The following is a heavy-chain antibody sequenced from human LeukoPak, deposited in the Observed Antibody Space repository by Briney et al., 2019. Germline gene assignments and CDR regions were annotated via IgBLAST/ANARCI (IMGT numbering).Heavy chain of an antibody. V-gene: IGHV4-39*01. CDR3: ARGSGYLYGSGINLDY. CDR1: GGSISSSSYY. J-gene: IGHJ4*02. Sequence: PSETLSLTCTVSGGSISSSSYYWGWIRQPPGKGLEWIGSIYHSGSTYYNPSLKSRVTISVDTSKNQFSLKLSSVTAADTAVYYCARGSGYLYGSGINLDYWGQGTLVTVSS. CDR2: IYHSGST. D-gene: IGHD3-10*01.